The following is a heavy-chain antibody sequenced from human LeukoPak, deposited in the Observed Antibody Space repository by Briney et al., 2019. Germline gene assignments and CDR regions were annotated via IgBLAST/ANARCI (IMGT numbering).Heavy chain of an antibody. Sequence: PSETLSLTCTVSGDSISSNIYYWGWIRQPAGKGLEWIGRIYTSGSTNYNPSLKSRFTISLDTSKNRFSLKLSSVTAADTAMYYCAGVIGNYDGRLDYWGQGTLVTVSS. CDR3: AGVIGNYDGRLDY. D-gene: IGHD1-7*01. J-gene: IGHJ4*02. CDR2: IYTSGST. V-gene: IGHV4-61*02. CDR1: GDSISSNIYY.